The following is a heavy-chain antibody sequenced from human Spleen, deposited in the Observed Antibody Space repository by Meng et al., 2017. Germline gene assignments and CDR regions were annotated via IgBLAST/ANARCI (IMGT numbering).Heavy chain of an antibody. D-gene: IGHD6-19*01. Sequence: QVHLLQSGPEVKKPGASVRVSCKASGYTFGSYGICWVRQAPGQGLEWMGWITPGSGNTKYSQKFQGRLTITTDTSASTAYMELSTLRSEDTAVYYCARDFTSGSSGDPWGQGTLVTVSS. CDR3: ARDFTSGSSGDP. V-gene: IGHV1-18*01. CDR1: GYTFGSYG. CDR2: ITPGSGNT. J-gene: IGHJ5*02.